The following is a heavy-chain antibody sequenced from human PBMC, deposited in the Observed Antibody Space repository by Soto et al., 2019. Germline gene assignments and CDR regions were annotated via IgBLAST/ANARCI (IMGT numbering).Heavy chain of an antibody. CDR3: ARDDGRWEVLEYNYYGMDV. CDR1: GFTFSSYS. Sequence: EVQLVESGGGLVKPGGSLRLSCAASGFTFSSYSMNWVRQAPGKGLEWVSSISGSGTTIYYADSVKGRFTISRDNAKSSVFLQMNSLTAEDTAIYYCARDDGRWEVLEYNYYGMDVWGQGTTVTVSS. J-gene: IGHJ6*02. CDR2: ISGSGTTI. V-gene: IGHV3-21*01. D-gene: IGHD1-26*01.